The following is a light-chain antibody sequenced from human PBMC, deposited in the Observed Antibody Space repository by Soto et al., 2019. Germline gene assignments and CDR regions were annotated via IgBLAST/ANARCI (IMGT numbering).Light chain of an antibody. J-gene: IGLJ3*02. Sequence: QSVLTQPPSASGTPGQRVTISCSGSPSNIGSNTINWYQQLPGTAPKLLIYSNNQRPSGVPDRFSASKSGTSASLAISGLQSEDEGDYYCAAWDDSLNGWVFGGGTQLTVL. CDR1: PSNIGSNT. V-gene: IGLV1-44*01. CDR2: SNN. CDR3: AAWDDSLNGWV.